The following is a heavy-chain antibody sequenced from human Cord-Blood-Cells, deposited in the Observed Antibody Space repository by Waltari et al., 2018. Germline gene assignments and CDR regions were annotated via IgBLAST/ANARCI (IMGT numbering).Heavy chain of an antibody. J-gene: IGHJ5*02. CDR1: GYTFTGYY. CDR2: INPNSGGT. V-gene: IGHV1-2*04. D-gene: IGHD1-26*01. CDR3: ARLSGANWFDP. Sequence: QVQLVQSGAEVKKPGASVKVSCKASGYTFTGYYMHWVRQAPGQGLEWMGWINPNSGGTNYAQKLQGLVTMTRDTSISTAYMERSRLRSDDTAVYYCARLSGANWFDPWGQGTLVTVSS.